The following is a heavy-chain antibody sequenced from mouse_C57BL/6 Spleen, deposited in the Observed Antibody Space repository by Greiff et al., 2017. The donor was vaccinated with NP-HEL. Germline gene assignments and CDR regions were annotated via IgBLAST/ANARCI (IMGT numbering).Heavy chain of an antibody. Sequence: VQLQQSGPELVKPGASVKISCKASGYTFTDYYMNWVKQSHGKSLEWIGDINPNNGGTSYNQKFKGKATLTVDKSSSTAYMELRSLTSEDSAVYYCARREEIYYGSSYWYFDVWGTGTTVTVSS. J-gene: IGHJ1*03. V-gene: IGHV1-26*01. CDR2: INPNNGGT. D-gene: IGHD1-1*01. CDR1: GYTFTDYY. CDR3: ARREEIYYGSSYWYFDV.